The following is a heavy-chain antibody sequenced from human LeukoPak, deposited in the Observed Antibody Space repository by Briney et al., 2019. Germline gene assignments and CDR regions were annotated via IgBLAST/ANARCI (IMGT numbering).Heavy chain of an antibody. CDR1: GFTFSSYA. V-gene: IGHV3-23*01. CDR2: ISGSGGST. D-gene: IGHD3-22*01. CDR3: AKGSGHYHDSSGPPPPYYYYYYGMDV. Sequence: GGSLRLSCAASGFTFSSYAMSWVRQAPGKGLEWVSAISGSGGSTYYADSVKGRFTISRDNSKNTLYLQMNSLRAEDTAVYYCAKGSGHYHDSSGPPPPYYYYYYGMDVWGQGTTVTVSS. J-gene: IGHJ6*02.